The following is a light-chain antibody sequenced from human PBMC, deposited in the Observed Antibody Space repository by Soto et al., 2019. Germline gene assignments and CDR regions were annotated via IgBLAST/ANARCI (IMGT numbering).Light chain of an antibody. CDR1: QTISSW. J-gene: IGKJ1*01. V-gene: IGKV1-5*03. Sequence: DIPMTQSPSTLSGSVGDRVTITCRASQTISSWLAWYQQKPGKAPKLLIYKASTLKSGVPSRFSGSGSGTEFTLTISNLQPDDFATYYCQHYNGYAEGFGQGTKVELK. CDR3: QHYNGYAEG. CDR2: KAS.